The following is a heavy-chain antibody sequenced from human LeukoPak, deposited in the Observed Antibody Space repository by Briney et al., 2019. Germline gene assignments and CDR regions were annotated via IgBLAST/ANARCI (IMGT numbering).Heavy chain of an antibody. Sequence: GGSLRLSCAASGFTFDDYTMHWVRQAPGKGLEWVSLISWDGGSTYYADSVKGRFTISRDNSKNSLYLQMNSLRAEDTALYYCAKALNWGSEVDAFDIWGQGTMVTVSS. CDR1: GFTFDDYT. CDR3: AKALNWGSEVDAFDI. V-gene: IGHV3-43D*03. D-gene: IGHD7-27*01. CDR2: ISWDGGST. J-gene: IGHJ3*02.